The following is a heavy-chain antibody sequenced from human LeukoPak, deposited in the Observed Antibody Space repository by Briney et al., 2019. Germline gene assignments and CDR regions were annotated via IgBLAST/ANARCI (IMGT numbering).Heavy chain of an antibody. CDR2: INHSGST. CDR3: ARVLLTPKDYCSSTSCRRGGYFQH. V-gene: IGHV4-34*01. Sequence: PSETLSLTCAVYGGSFSGYYWSWIRQPPGKGLEWIGEINHSGSTNYNPSLKSRVTISVDTSKNQFSLKLSSVTAADTAVYYCARVLLTPKDYCSSTSCRRGGYFQHWGQGTLVTVSS. CDR1: GGSFSGYY. D-gene: IGHD2-2*01. J-gene: IGHJ1*01.